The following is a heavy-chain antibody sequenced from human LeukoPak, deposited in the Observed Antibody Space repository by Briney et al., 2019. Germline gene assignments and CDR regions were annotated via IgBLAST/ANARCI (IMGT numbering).Heavy chain of an antibody. Sequence: SETLSLTCTVSGGSISSSSYYWGWIRQPPGKGLEWIGSIYYSGSTYYNPSLKSRVTISIDTSKNQFSLKVRSVTAADTAIYHCARLRYSYGNWFDPWGQGTLVTVSS. J-gene: IGHJ5*02. D-gene: IGHD5-18*01. CDR1: GGSISSSSYY. V-gene: IGHV4-39*01. CDR2: IYYSGST. CDR3: ARLRYSYGNWFDP.